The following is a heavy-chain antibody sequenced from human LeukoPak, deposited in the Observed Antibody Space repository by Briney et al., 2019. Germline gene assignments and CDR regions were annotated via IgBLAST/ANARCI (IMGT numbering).Heavy chain of an antibody. J-gene: IGHJ3*02. CDR3: ARVATEALDAFDI. Sequence: SETLSLTCTVSGGSISSGGYYWSWIRQHPGKGLEWIGYIYYSGSTYYNPSLKSRVTISVDTSKNQFSLKLSSVTAADTAVYYCARVATEALDAFDIWGQGTKVTVSS. CDR1: GGSISSGGYY. D-gene: IGHD5-12*01. CDR2: IYYSGST. V-gene: IGHV4-31*03.